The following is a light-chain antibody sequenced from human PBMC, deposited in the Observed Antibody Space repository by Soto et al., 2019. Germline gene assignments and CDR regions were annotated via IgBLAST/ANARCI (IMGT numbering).Light chain of an antibody. CDR1: QSVSSW. Sequence: EIVLTQSPATLSLSPGERATLSCRASQSVSSWLAWYQQKPGQAPRLLIYDASNRATGTPARFSGSGSGTDFTLTISSLEPEDFAVYYCQQRSNWLMYTFGQGTKLEIK. CDR2: DAS. J-gene: IGKJ2*01. CDR3: QQRSNWLMYT. V-gene: IGKV3-11*01.